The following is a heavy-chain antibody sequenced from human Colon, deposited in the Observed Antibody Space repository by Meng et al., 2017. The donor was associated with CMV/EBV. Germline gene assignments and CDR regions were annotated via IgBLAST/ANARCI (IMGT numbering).Heavy chain of an antibody. D-gene: IGHD3-22*01. CDR1: EYTFTGYY. V-gene: IGHV1-2*02. J-gene: IGHJ4*02. Sequence: QDQLVQSGAEVKKPGASVKVSCKASEYTFTGYYMHWVRQAPGQGLEWMGWINPNSGGTNYAQKFQGRVTMTRDTSITTACMELSRLRSDDTAVYYCARDWYPGDRRGSFDYWGQGTLVTVSS. CDR2: INPNSGGT. CDR3: ARDWYPGDRRGSFDY.